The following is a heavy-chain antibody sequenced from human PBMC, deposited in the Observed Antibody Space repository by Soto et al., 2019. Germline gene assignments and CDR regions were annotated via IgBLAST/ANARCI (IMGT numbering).Heavy chain of an antibody. Sequence: SVKVSCKASGGTFSSYAISWVRQAPGQGLEWMGGIIPIFGTANYAQKFQGRVTITADESTSTAYMELISLRSEDTAVYYCAFHGTRYYYYYGMDVWGQGTTVTVSS. CDR1: GGTFSSYA. V-gene: IGHV1-69*13. J-gene: IGHJ6*02. D-gene: IGHD1-26*01. CDR2: IIPIFGTA. CDR3: AFHGTRYYYYYGMDV.